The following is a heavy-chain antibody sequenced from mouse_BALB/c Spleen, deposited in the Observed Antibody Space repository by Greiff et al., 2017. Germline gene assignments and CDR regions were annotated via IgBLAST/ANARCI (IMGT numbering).Heavy chain of an antibody. D-gene: IGHD2-4*01. CDR2: ISSGGSYT. J-gene: IGHJ3*01. Sequence: EVQRVESGGDLVKPGGSLKLSCAASGFTFSSYGMSWVRQTPDKRLEWVATISSGGSYTYYPDSVKGRFTISRDNAKNTLYLQMSSLKSEDTAMYYCARGGAYDYDGGSLAYGGQGTLVTVSA. CDR1: GFTFSSYG. CDR3: ARGGAYDYDGGSLAY. V-gene: IGHV5-6*01.